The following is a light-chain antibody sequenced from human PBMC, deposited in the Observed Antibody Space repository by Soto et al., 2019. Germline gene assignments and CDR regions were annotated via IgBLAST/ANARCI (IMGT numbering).Light chain of an antibody. CDR2: ATS. V-gene: IGKV1-6*01. CDR1: QDIRTE. CDR3: LQDYSYPRT. Sequence: AIQMNQSPSSLSASVGDRVTITCRASQDIRTELGWYQQKPGNAPKLLIYATSILQSGVPSRFSGIGSGTDFTLTISSLQPEDFATYYCLQDYSYPRTFGQGTKVEIK. J-gene: IGKJ1*01.